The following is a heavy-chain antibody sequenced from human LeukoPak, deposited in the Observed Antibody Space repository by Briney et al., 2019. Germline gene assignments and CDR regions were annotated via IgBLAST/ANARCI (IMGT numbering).Heavy chain of an antibody. CDR1: GFTFSRYW. V-gene: IGHV3-74*01. CDR2: IKSDGRYT. D-gene: IGHD3-10*01. CDR3: SRDFGGA. J-gene: IGHJ5*02. Sequence: GGSLTLSCAASGFTFSRYWMHWVRQAPGNGLVWVSRIKSDGRYTSDAVSVKGRFTISRDNAKNTLYLQMNSLRAEDTAVYYCSRDFGGAWGQGTLVTVAS.